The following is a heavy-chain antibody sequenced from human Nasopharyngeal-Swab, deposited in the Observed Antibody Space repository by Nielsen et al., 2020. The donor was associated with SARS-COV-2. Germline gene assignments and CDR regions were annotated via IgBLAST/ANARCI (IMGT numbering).Heavy chain of an antibody. J-gene: IGHJ4*02. CDR1: GFTFSDYY. V-gene: IGHV3-11*04. Sequence: GESLKISCAASGFTFSDYYMIWIRQAPGKGLEWVSYISSSGSTIYYADSVKGRFTISRDNAKNSLYLQMNSLRAEDTAVYYCARRGGYGTHVDYWGQGTLVTVSS. CDR3: ARRGGYGTHVDY. D-gene: IGHD5-18*01. CDR2: ISSSGSTI.